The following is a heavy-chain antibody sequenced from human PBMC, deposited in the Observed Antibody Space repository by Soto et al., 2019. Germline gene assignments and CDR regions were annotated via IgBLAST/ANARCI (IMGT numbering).Heavy chain of an antibody. D-gene: IGHD3-10*01. Sequence: ASVKVSCKASGYTFTSYGISWVRQAPGQGLEWMGWISGYNGKTNYAQKVQDRVTMTTDTSTSTVYMELRSLRSDDTAVYYCARDMGFGLSDYWGQGTLVTVSS. V-gene: IGHV1-18*01. CDR3: ARDMGFGLSDY. J-gene: IGHJ4*02. CDR1: GYTFTSYG. CDR2: ISGYNGKT.